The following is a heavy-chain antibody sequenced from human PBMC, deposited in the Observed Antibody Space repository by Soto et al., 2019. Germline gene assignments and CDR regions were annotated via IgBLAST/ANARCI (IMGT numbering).Heavy chain of an antibody. Sequence: ASVKVSCKASGYTFTGYYMHWVRQAPGQGLEWMGWINPNSGGTNYAQKFQGWVTMTRDTSISTAYMELSRLRSDDTAVYYCARDLDRSSSRFDYWGQGTLVTVSS. CDR3: ARDLDRSSSRFDY. CDR2: INPNSGGT. D-gene: IGHD6-6*01. CDR1: GYTFTGYY. V-gene: IGHV1-2*04. J-gene: IGHJ4*02.